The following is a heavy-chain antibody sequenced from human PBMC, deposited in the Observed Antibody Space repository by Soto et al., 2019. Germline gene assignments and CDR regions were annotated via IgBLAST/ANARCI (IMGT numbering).Heavy chain of an antibody. D-gene: IGHD3-10*01. J-gene: IGHJ5*02. CDR2: IYHSGTA. CDR3: ARIESIGGFGEFLSWLDP. V-gene: IGHV4-38-2*01. CDR1: GYSISSGYY. Sequence: SETLSLTCVVSGYSISSGYYWGWIRQPPGKGLEWIGSIYHSGTAYYNPSLKSRVTISVDTSKNQFSLKLSPVTAADTAVYYCARIESIGGFGEFLSWLDPWGQGTLVTVSS.